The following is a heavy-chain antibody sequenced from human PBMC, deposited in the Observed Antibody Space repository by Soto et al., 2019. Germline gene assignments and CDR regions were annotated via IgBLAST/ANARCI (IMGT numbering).Heavy chain of an antibody. D-gene: IGHD5-12*01. CDR1: GVTFANYA. CDR2: LIPTFGTE. J-gene: IGHJ4*02. V-gene: IGHV1-69*12. CDR3: ARDNGYRAFDH. Sequence: QVQLVQSGAEVKKPGSSVKVSCEASGVTFANYAVTWVRQAPGQGLEWMGSLIPTFGTERYAQKFHGRVTITADESSSTAYMELSGLRYDDTAVYYCARDNGYRAFDHWGQGTRVTVSS.